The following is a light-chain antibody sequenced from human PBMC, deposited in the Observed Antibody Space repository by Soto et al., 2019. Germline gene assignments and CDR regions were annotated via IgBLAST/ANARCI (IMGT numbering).Light chain of an antibody. Sequence: QSVLTQPASVSGSPGQSITISCTGTSSVVGGYNYVSWYQQHPGKAPKLMIYDVSNRSSGVSNRFSGSKSGNTASLTISGLQAEDEADYYCSSYTSSSSYVFGTGTKVTVL. J-gene: IGLJ1*01. V-gene: IGLV2-14*01. CDR2: DVS. CDR1: SSVVGGYNY. CDR3: SSYTSSSSYV.